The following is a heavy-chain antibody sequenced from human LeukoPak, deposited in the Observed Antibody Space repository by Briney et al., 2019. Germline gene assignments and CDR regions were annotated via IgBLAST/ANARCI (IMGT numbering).Heavy chain of an antibody. CDR1: GHTFTGYG. CDR2: ISAHNGNT. Sequence: GASVKVSCKASGHTFTGYGIIWVRQAPGQGLEWMGGISAHNGNTIYAQKIQGRVTMTTDTSTSTAYMELRSLRSDDTAVYYCARDLYYYDSSAYYNDAFEICGQGTMVTVSS. V-gene: IGHV1-18*01. D-gene: IGHD3-22*01. J-gene: IGHJ3*02. CDR3: ARDLYYYDSSAYYNDAFEI.